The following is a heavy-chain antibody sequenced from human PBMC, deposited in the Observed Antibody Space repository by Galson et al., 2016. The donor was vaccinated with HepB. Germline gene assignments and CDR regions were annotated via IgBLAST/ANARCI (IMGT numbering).Heavy chain of an antibody. CDR3: ARGTTYYYDSSGYSFDY. D-gene: IGHD3-22*01. CDR2: IIPLFGTA. CDR1: GGTFSSSA. J-gene: IGHJ4*02. V-gene: IGHV1-69*13. Sequence: SVKVSCKASGGTFSSSAITWVRQAPGQGLEWMGGIIPLFGTANYAQKFQGRVTITADESTSTAYMELTSLRSEDTAVYYWARGTTYYYDSSGYSFDYWGQGTLVTVSS.